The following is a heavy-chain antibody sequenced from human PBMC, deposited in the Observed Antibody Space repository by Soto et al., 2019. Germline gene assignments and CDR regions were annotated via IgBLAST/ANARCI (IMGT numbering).Heavy chain of an antibody. V-gene: IGHV3-30*18. CDR1: GFTFSSYG. Sequence: PGGSLRLSCAASGFTFSSYGMHWVRQAPGKGLKWVAVISYDGSNKYYADSVKGRFTISRDNSKNTLYLQMNSLRAEDTAVYYCAKVTTVTTRPMNYWGQGTLVTVAS. J-gene: IGHJ4*02. CDR3: AKVTTVTTRPMNY. CDR2: ISYDGSNK. D-gene: IGHD4-17*01.